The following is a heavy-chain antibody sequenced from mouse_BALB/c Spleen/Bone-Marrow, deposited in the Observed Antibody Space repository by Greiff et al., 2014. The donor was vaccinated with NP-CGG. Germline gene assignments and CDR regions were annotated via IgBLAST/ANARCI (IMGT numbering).Heavy chain of an antibody. V-gene: IGHV1-69*01. Sequence: QVQLKQSGAELGMPGASVKMSCKASGYTFTDNWIYWVKQRPGQGLEWIGAIGTSDSYTNYNQKFMGKASLTVDASSSTAYMQVSSLTSDDSAVYYCARGGHDFSLDYWGQGTSVTVSS. CDR1: GYTFTDNW. D-gene: IGHD2-4*01. J-gene: IGHJ4*01. CDR3: ARGGHDFSLDY. CDR2: IGTSDSYT.